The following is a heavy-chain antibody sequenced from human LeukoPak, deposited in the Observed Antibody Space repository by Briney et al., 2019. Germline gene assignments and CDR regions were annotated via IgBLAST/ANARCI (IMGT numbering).Heavy chain of an antibody. CDR1: GYTFTSYD. Sequence: ASVKVSCKASGYTFTSYDINWVRQATGQGLEWMRWMNPNSGNTGYAQKFQGRVTMTRNTSISTAYMELSSLRSEDTAVYYCAKSTYYDFWSGYYYYYYYMDVWGKGTTVTVSS. CDR3: AKSTYYDFWSGYYYYYYYMDV. V-gene: IGHV1-8*01. CDR2: MNPNSGNT. D-gene: IGHD3-3*01. J-gene: IGHJ6*03.